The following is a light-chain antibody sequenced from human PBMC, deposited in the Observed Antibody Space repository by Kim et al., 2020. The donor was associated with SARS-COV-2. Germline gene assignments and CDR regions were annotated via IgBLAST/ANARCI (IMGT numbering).Light chain of an antibody. CDR3: SAWDSSLSARV. Sequence: LTQQPSVSKGLRQTATLTCTGNSNNVGNQGAAWLQQHQCHPPKLLSYRNNNRPSGISERLSASRSGNTASLTITGLQPEDEADYYCSAWDSSLSARVFGGGTKVTVL. V-gene: IGLV10-54*01. CDR1: SNNVGNQG. J-gene: IGLJ3*02. CDR2: RNN.